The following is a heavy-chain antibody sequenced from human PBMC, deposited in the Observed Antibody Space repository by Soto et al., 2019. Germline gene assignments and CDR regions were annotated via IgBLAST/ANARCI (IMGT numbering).Heavy chain of an antibody. J-gene: IGHJ6*02. D-gene: IGHD6-13*01. V-gene: IGHV1-3*01. CDR3: ARELIATADYYYGMDV. CDR2: INAGNGNT. Sequence: ASVKVSCKASGYTFTSYAMHWVRHAPGQRLEWMGWINAGNGNTKYSQKFQGRVTITRDTSASTAYMELSSLRSEDTAVYYCARELIATADYYYGMDVWGQGTTVTVSS. CDR1: GYTFTSYA.